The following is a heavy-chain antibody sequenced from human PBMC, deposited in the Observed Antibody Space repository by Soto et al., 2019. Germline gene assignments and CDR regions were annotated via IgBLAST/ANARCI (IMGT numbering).Heavy chain of an antibody. Sequence: SGPTLGTAMRTVRMNCTFSGFSLSTNEENVGWIRQPPRKALEWLAVIYWDDDKRYSPSLKSRLSITKDTSKNQVVLTMTNMDPVDTAIYYCAIRGASQWIKFWGQGTLVTVSS. CDR1: GFSLSTNEEN. CDR2: IYWDDDK. D-gene: IGHD6-19*01. CDR3: AIRGASQWIKF. J-gene: IGHJ4*02. V-gene: IGHV2-5*02.